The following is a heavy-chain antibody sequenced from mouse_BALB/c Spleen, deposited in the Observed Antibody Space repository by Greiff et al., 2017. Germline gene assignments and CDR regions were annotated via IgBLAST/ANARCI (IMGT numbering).Heavy chain of an antibody. Sequence: EVKLVESGGGLVQPGGSRKLSCAASGFTFSDYGMAWVRQAPGKGPEWVAFISNLAYSIYYADTVTGRFTISRENAKNTLYLEMSSLRSEDTAMYYCARNGEYGNAWFAYWGQGTLVTVSA. CDR2: ISNLAYSI. D-gene: IGHD2-10*02. CDR3: ARNGEYGNAWFAY. J-gene: IGHJ3*01. CDR1: GFTFSDYG. V-gene: IGHV5-15*02.